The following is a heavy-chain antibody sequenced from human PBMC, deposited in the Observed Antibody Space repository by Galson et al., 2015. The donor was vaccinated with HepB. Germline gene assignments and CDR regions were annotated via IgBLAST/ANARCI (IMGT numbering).Heavy chain of an antibody. V-gene: IGHV1-18*01. Sequence: SVKVSCKASGYTFSSYGINWVRQAPGQGLEWMGWISPYNGRTKYAQTFQDRVTMSTDTSKNQFSLKLNSVTAADTALYYCARGKYYDILTGYYGSYGMDVWGQGTTVTVSS. D-gene: IGHD3-9*01. CDR2: ISPYNGRT. CDR3: ARGKYYDILTGYYGSYGMDV. J-gene: IGHJ6*02. CDR1: GYTFSSYG.